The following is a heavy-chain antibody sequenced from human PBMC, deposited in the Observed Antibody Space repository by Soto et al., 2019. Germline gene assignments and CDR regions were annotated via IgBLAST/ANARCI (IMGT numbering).Heavy chain of an antibody. Sequence: SETLSLTCAVYGGSFRGYYWSWIRQPPGKGLEWIGEINHSGSTNYNPSLKSRVTISVDTSKNQFSLKLSSVTAADTAVYYCARAWAPSGPYDYDSSGYFSAFDIWGQGTMVSVSS. V-gene: IGHV4-34*01. CDR1: GGSFRGYY. CDR3: ARAWAPSGPYDYDSSGYFSAFDI. D-gene: IGHD3-22*01. CDR2: INHSGST. J-gene: IGHJ3*02.